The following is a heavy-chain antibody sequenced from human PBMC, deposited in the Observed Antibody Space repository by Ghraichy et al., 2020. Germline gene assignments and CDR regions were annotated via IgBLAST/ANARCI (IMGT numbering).Heavy chain of an antibody. D-gene: IGHD2-2*01. Sequence: SETLSLTCTVSGGSISSYYWSWIRQPPGKGLEWIGYIYYSGSTNYNPSLKSRVTISVDTSKNQFSLKLSSVTAADTAVYYCVSSTSCVGCGDYWGQGTLVTVSS. CDR1: GGSISSYY. CDR3: VSSTSCVGCGDY. J-gene: IGHJ4*02. CDR2: IYYSGST. V-gene: IGHV4-59*08.